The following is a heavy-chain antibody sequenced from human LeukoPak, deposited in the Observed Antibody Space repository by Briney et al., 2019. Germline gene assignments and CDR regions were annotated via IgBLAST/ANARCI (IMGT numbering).Heavy chain of an antibody. D-gene: IGHD5-24*01. CDR1: GFTFSSYG. CDR3: AREKGQFEFDY. Sequence: PGGKVSFYSAASGFTFSSYGMHRDRQAPGKGLVERAFRWDDGSKKNYADSVKGRFTIARDKSKNTWYMQMNSLRAEDTAVYYCAREKGQFEFDYWSQGSLVTV. V-gene: IGHV3-33*01. J-gene: IGHJ4*02. CDR2: RWDDGSKK.